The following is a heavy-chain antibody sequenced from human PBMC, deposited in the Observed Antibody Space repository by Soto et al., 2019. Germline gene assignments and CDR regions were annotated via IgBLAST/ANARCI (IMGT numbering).Heavy chain of an antibody. V-gene: IGHV3-33*01. J-gene: IGHJ4*02. D-gene: IGHD6-19*01. CDR1: GFTFGNYA. CDR2: IWYDGGNK. CDR3: ARRGGSGWWGFEY. Sequence: QVQLVESGGGVVQPGRSLRLSCTASGFTFGNYAMHWVRQAPGKGLEWMAAIWYDGGNKYYADSVKGRFTISRDNSKNTLYLQMNSLRAEDTAVYYCARRGGSGWWGFEYWGQGTLVTVSS.